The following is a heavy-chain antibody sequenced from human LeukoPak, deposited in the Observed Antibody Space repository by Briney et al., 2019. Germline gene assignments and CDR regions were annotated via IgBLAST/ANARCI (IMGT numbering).Heavy chain of an antibody. V-gene: IGHV4-61*02. CDR1: GGSISSGSYY. Sequence: SQTLSLTCTVSGGSISSGSYYWSWIRQPAGKGLEWIGRIYTSGSTNYNPSLKSRVTISVDTSKNQFSLKLSSVTAADTAVYYCARGDRGYDILTGYYRRPGSYGMDVWGKGTTVTVSS. CDR3: ARGDRGYDILTGYYRRPGSYGMDV. CDR2: IYTSGST. D-gene: IGHD3-9*01. J-gene: IGHJ6*04.